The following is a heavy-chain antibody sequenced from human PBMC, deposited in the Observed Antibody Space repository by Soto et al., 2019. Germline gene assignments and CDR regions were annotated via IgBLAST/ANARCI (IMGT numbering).Heavy chain of an antibody. CDR3: VRMMFGESKKPTNWLDP. CDR1: GYTFTSYD. Sequence: ASVKVSCKASGYTFTSYDIDWVRQATGQGLEWMGWMNPNSGNTGYAQKFQGRVTMTRNTSISTAYMELSSLRSEDTAVYYCVRMMFGESKKPTNWLDPWGKGTLVTVSS. CDR2: MNPNSGNT. V-gene: IGHV1-8*01. D-gene: IGHD3-10*02. J-gene: IGHJ5*02.